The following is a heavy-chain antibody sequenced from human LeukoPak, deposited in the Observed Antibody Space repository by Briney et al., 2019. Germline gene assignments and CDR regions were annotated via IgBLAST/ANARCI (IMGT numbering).Heavy chain of an antibody. Sequence: SGTLSLTCTVSGGSISSSSYYWGWIRQPPGKGLEWIGSIYYSGSTYYNPSLKSRVTISVDTSKNQFSLKLSSVTAADTAVYYCARHYYDSSGYSDYWGQGTLVTVSS. V-gene: IGHV4-39*07. J-gene: IGHJ4*02. CDR1: GGSISSSSYY. D-gene: IGHD3-22*01. CDR2: IYYSGST. CDR3: ARHYYDSSGYSDY.